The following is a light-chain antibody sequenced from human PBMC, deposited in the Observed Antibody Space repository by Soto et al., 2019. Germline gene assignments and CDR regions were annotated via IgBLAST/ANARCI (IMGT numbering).Light chain of an antibody. CDR1: QNLSRYF. J-gene: IGKJ5*01. Sequence: EVVLTQSPGTLSLSPGDRASLSCRASQNLSRYFLAWYQHKPGQAPRLLIYGVSSRASGIPDRFFGSGSGTDFTLTITRLEPEDFAVYYCQQYANSPITFGQGTRLEIK. CDR2: GVS. CDR3: QQYANSPIT. V-gene: IGKV3-20*01.